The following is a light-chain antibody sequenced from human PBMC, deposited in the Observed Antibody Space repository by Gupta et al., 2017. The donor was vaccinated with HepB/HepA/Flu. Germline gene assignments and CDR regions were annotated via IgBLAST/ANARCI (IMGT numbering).Light chain of an antibody. J-gene: IGLJ2*01. CDR1: GSNIGSNT. CDR3: AAWDDSLNGLL. V-gene: IGLV1-44*01. CDR2: ANN. Sequence: QSVLTQPPSASGTPGQRVTIFCSGSGSNIGSNTVIWYQQLPGTAPKLLIYANNQRPTGVPDRFSGSKSGTSASLAISGLQSEDEADYYCAAWDDSLNGLLFGGGTKVAVL.